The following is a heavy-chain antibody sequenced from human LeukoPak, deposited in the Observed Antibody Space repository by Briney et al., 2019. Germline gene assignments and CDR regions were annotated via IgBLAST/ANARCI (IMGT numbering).Heavy chain of an antibody. V-gene: IGHV3-74*03. Sequence: TGGSLRLSCAASGFTFSSNYMHWVRQAPGKGLVWVSRINTDGSDRTHADFVKGRFTISRDNAKNTLYLEMNSLRAEDTAVYYCARALRSPGDSGLDYWGQGALVTVSS. D-gene: IGHD3-10*01. CDR2: INTDGSDR. J-gene: IGHJ4*02. CDR1: GFTFSSNY. CDR3: ARALRSPGDSGLDY.